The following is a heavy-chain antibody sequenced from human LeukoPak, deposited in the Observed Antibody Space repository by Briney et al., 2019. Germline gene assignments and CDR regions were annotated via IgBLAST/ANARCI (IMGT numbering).Heavy chain of an antibody. CDR3: ARHQTRHCSSTSCYVWSSGYNRYYFDY. CDR2: IQYDGSNE. V-gene: IGHV3-30*04. CDR1: GFTFISYA. J-gene: IGHJ4*02. Sequence: GGSLRLSCAASGFTFISYAIHWVRQAPGKGLEWVAYIQYDGSNEQYADSVKGRFSISRDSSKNILYLQMNSLRAEDTAVYYCARHQTRHCSSTSCYVWSSGYNRYYFDYWGQGTLVTVSS. D-gene: IGHD2-2*01.